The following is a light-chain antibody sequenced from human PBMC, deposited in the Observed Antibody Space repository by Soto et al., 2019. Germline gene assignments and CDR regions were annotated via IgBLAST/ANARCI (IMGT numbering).Light chain of an antibody. J-gene: IGKJ4*02. CDR1: QSTNNY. Sequence: EIVMTQSPATLSVSPGERATLSCRASQSTNNYLAWYQQKPGQAPRLLIDGASTRATGITARFSGSGSGTEFTITISSLQSEDFAVYYCQQYNNWPLTFGGGTKVEIK. CDR3: QQYNNWPLT. V-gene: IGKV3-15*01. CDR2: GAS.